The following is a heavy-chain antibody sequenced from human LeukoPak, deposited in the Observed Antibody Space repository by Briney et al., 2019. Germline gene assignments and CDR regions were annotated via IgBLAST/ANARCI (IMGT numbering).Heavy chain of an antibody. CDR1: GFTFSSYA. V-gene: IGHV3-30*04. CDR2: ISYDGSNK. CDR3: ARENHTPRGYCSSTSCSDYYMDV. Sequence: GGSLRLSCAASGFTFSSYAMHWVRQAPGKGLEWVAVISYDGSNKYYADSVKGRFTISRDNAKNSLYLQMNSLRAEDTAVYYCARENHTPRGYCSSTSCSDYYMDVWGKGTTVTVSS. D-gene: IGHD2-2*01. J-gene: IGHJ6*03.